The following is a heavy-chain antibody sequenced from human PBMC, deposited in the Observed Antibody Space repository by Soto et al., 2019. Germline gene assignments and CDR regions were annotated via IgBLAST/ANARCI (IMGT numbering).Heavy chain of an antibody. CDR2: IIPIFGTA. Sequence: SVKVSCKASGGTFSSYAISWVRQAPGQGLEWMGGIIPIFGTANYAQKFQGRVTITADESTSTAYMELSSLRSEDTAVYYCARGYYDSSGYYEGFDYWGQGTLVTVSS. V-gene: IGHV1-69*13. CDR3: ARGYYDSSGYYEGFDY. CDR1: GGTFSSYA. D-gene: IGHD3-22*01. J-gene: IGHJ4*02.